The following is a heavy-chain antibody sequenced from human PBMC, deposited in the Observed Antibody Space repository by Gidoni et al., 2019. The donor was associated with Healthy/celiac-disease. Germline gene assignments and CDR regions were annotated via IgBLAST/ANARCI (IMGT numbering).Heavy chain of an antibody. CDR1: GVNVSSYA. D-gene: IGHD3-3*01. CDR3: AKDARSYDFWSGYHY. J-gene: IGHJ4*02. CDR2: ISGSGVST. V-gene: IGHV3-23*01. Sequence: EVQLLESGGGLVQPGGDLRLSCAASGVNVSSYAMSWVRQAPGTGLACVSAISGSGVSTYYADSVTGRFPISRDNSKNTLYLQMNSLRAEDTAVYYCAKDARSYDFWSGYHYWGQGTLVTVSS.